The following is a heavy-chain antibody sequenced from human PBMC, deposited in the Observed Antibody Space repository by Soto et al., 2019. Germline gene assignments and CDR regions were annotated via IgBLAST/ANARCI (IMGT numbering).Heavy chain of an antibody. D-gene: IGHD5-18*01. CDR2: ISAYNGNT. Sequence: QVQLVQSGAEVKKPGASVKVSCKASGYTFTSYGISWVRQAPGQGLEWMGWISAYNGNTNYAQKLQGRVTMTTETSTSTAYMELRSLTSDDTAVYFCAKTFGYSYAIDYWGQGTLVTVSS. CDR3: AKTFGYSYAIDY. V-gene: IGHV1-18*01. J-gene: IGHJ4*02. CDR1: GYTFTSYG.